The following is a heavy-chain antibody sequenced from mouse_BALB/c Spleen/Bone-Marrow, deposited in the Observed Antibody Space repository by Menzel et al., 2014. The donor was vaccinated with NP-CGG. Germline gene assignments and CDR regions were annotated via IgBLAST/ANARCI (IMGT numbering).Heavy chain of an antibody. CDR1: GFNIXDTY. V-gene: IGHV14-3*02. CDR3: ASYDYGYYFDY. J-gene: IGHJ2*01. D-gene: IGHD2-4*01. Sequence: EVQLQQSGAELVKPGASVKLSCTASGFNIXDTYMHWVKQRPEQGLEWIGRIDPANGNTKYDPKFQGKATITADTSSNTAYLQLSSLTSEDTAVYYCASYDYGYYFDYWGQGTTLTVSS. CDR2: IDPANGNT.